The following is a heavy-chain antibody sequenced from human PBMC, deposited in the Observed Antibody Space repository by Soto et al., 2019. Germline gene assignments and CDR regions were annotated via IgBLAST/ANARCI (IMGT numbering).Heavy chain of an antibody. J-gene: IGHJ4*02. CDR3: AKDVEAFLVPGIVVVPAPESSAYYFDY. CDR1: GFTFSSYA. Sequence: GSLRLSCAASGFTFSSYAMSWVRQAPGKGLEWVSAISGSGGSTYYADSVKGRFTISRDNSKNTLYLQMNSLRAEDTAVYYCAKDVEAFLVPGIVVVPAPESSAYYFDYWGQGTLVTVSS. V-gene: IGHV3-23*01. CDR2: ISGSGGST. D-gene: IGHD2-2*01.